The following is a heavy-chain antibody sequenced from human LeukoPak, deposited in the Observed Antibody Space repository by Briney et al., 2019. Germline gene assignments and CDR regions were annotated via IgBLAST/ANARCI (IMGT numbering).Heavy chain of an antibody. D-gene: IGHD3-22*01. Sequence: GGSLRLSCAASGFTFSDYYMSWIRQAPGKGLEWVSYISSSGSTIYYADSVKGRFTISRDNAKNSLYLQMNSLRAEDTAVYYCARDRTVTYYYDSSGPPDAFDIWGQGTMVTVSS. J-gene: IGHJ3*02. CDR2: ISSSGSTI. V-gene: IGHV3-11*01. CDR1: GFTFSDYY. CDR3: ARDRTVTYYYDSSGPPDAFDI.